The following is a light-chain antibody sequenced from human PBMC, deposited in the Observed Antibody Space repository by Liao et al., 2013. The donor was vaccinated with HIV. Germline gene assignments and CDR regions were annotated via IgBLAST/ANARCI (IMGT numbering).Light chain of an antibody. Sequence: SYVLTQPPSVSVAPGKTARITCGGNNIGSKSVDWYQQKPGQAPVLVIYYDSDRPSGIPERFSGSNSGNTATLTISRVEAGDEADYYCQVWDSSSDPDVVFGGGTKLTVL. V-gene: IGLV3-21*04. CDR2: YDS. CDR3: QVWDSSSDPDVV. CDR1: NIGSKS. J-gene: IGLJ2*01.